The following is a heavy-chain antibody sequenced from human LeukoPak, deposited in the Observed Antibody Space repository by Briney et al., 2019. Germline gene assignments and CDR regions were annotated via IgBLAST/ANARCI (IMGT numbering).Heavy chain of an antibody. D-gene: IGHD3-10*01. V-gene: IGHV3-11*01. CDR3: AREMEGDYGSGTYFDL. CDR2: ISDGGDTI. Sequence: GGSLRLSCAASEFVLSDYYMSWLRLAPGKGLEWVAYISDGGDTIYYPDSVKGRFTISRDNAKNSLYLQMNGLRVEDTAVYYCAREMEGDYGSGTYFDLWGQGNMVTVSS. CDR1: EFVLSDYY. J-gene: IGHJ4*02.